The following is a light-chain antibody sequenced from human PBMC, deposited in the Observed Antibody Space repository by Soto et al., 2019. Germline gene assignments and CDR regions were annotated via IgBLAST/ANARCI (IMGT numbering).Light chain of an antibody. CDR3: LQQRSYPYT. J-gene: IGKJ2*01. CDR1: QDVRND. CDR2: AAS. Sequence: DIQMTQSPSSLSAFVGDRVTITCRASQDVRNDLDWFQQRPGKAPKRLIYAASTLQSGVPSRFSASGSGIEFTLTISSLQPEDFATYYCLQQRSYPYTFGQGTKLEIK. V-gene: IGKV1-17*01.